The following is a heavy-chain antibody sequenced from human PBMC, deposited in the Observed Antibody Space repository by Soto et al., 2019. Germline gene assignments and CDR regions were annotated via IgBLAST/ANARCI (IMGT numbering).Heavy chain of an antibody. CDR1: GYTFTRYG. CDR3: AKNGQPPYYYYGMDV. J-gene: IGHJ6*02. V-gene: IGHV1-18*01. CDR2: ISGYNGDT. D-gene: IGHD2-8*01. Sequence: QGQLVQSGAEVKKPGASVKVSCKASGYTFTRYGISWVRQAPGQGLEWMGWISGYNGDTNYAQKFQGRVTMTVDTSTTTAFMELTSLTSDDRAVYYCAKNGQPPYYYYGMDVWGQGTTVTASS.